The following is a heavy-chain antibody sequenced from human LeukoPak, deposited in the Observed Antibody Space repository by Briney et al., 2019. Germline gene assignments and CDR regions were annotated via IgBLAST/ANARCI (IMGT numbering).Heavy chain of an antibody. D-gene: IGHD6-6*01. CDR3: AKEHSSSSVLN. J-gene: IGHJ4*02. CDR2: INWNGGST. CDR1: GFTFDDYG. V-gene: IGHV3-20*04. Sequence: GGSLRLSCAASGFTFDDYGMSWVRQAPGKGLEWVSGINWNGGSTGYADSVKGRFTISRDNSKNTLYLQMNSLRAEDTAVYYCAKEHSSSSVLNWGQGTLVTVSS.